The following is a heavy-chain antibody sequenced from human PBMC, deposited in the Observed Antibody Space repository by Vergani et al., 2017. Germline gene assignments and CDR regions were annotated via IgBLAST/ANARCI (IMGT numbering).Heavy chain of an antibody. D-gene: IGHD3-10*01. Sequence: EVQLVQSGAEVKKPGESLRISCKGSGYSFTSYWISWVRQMPGKGLEWMGRIDPSDSYTNYSPSFQGHVTISADKSISTAYLQWSSLKASDTAMYYCARLTSGFGELLYSWFDPWGQGTLVTVSS. CDR3: ARLTSGFGELLYSWFDP. J-gene: IGHJ5*02. CDR1: GYSFTSYW. V-gene: IGHV5-10-1*03. CDR2: IDPSDSYT.